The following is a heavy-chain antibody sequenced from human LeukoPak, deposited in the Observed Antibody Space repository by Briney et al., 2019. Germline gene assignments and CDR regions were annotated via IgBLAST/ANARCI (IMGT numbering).Heavy chain of an antibody. J-gene: IGHJ4*02. V-gene: IGHV3-48*03. CDR2: ISSSGSTI. Sequence: QTGGSLRLSCAASGFTFSSYEVNWVRQAPGKGLEWVSYISSSGSTIYYADSVKGRFTISRDNAKNSLYLQMNSLRAEDTAVYYCARGGYDSSVDFDYWGQGTLVTVSS. D-gene: IGHD3-22*01. CDR1: GFTFSSYE. CDR3: ARGGYDSSVDFDY.